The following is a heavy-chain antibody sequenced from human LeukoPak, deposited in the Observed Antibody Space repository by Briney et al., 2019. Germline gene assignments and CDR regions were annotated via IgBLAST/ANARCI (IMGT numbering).Heavy chain of an antibody. V-gene: IGHV4-39*01. J-gene: IGHJ5*02. CDR2: IFYSGST. CDR1: GGSISTSNYY. D-gene: IGHD3-10*01. CDR3: ARHGIYYGLGSSYGLPNWFDP. Sequence: SETLSLTCTVSGGSISTSNYYWGWIRQPPGKGLEWIGNIFYSGSTYYNPSLKSRVTMSVDTSKNQFSLKLSSVTAADTAVYYCARHGIYYGLGSSYGLPNWFDPWGQGTLVTVSS.